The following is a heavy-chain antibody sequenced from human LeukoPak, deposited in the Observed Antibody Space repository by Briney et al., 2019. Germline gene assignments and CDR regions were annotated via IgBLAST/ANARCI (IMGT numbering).Heavy chain of an antibody. Sequence: PSETLSLTCTVSGGSISSYYWSWIRQPPGKGLEWIGHIYYSGSTNYNPSLKSRVTISVDTSKNQFSLKLSSVTAADTAVYYCARQQLGAINWFDPWGQGTLVTVSS. V-gene: IGHV4-59*08. CDR2: IYYSGST. CDR1: GGSISSYY. J-gene: IGHJ5*02. D-gene: IGHD6-6*01. CDR3: ARQQLGAINWFDP.